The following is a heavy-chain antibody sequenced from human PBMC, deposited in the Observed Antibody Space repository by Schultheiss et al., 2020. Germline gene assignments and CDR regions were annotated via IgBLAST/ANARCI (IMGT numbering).Heavy chain of an antibody. D-gene: IGHD4-23*01. V-gene: IGHV4-39*07. Sequence: SQTLSLTCTVSGGSISSSSYYWGWIRQPPGKGLEWIGSIYYSGSTYYNPSLKSRVTISVDTSKNQFSLKLSSVTAADTAVYYCATAYGGNHYYYYMDVWGKGTTVTVSS. J-gene: IGHJ6*03. CDR1: GGSISSSSYY. CDR2: IYYSGST. CDR3: ATAYGGNHYYYYMDV.